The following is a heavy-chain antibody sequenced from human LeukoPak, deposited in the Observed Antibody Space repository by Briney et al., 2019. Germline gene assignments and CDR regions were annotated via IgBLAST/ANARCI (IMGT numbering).Heavy chain of an antibody. J-gene: IGHJ5*02. V-gene: IGHV1-69*05. Sequence: ASVKVSCKASGGTFSSYAISWVRQAPGQGLEWMGGIIPIFGTANYAQKFQGRVTITTDESTSTAYMELSSLRSEDTAVYYCVTDILTGENWFDPWGQGTLVTVSS. D-gene: IGHD3-9*01. CDR2: IIPIFGTA. CDR1: GGTFSSYA. CDR3: VTDILTGENWFDP.